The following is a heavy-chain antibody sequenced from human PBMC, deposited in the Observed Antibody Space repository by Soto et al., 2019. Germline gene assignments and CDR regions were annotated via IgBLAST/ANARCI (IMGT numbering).Heavy chain of an antibody. V-gene: IGHV3-64D*06. CDR1: GFTFSSYA. CDR2: ISSNGVST. CDR3: VKDRYVDY. J-gene: IGHJ4*02. Sequence: GGSLRLSCSVFGFTFSSYAMHWVRQAPGKGLQYVSSISSNGVSTYYADSVKGRFTISRDNSKNTLYLQMSSLRVEDTAGYYCVKDRYVDYWGQGTLVTVSS.